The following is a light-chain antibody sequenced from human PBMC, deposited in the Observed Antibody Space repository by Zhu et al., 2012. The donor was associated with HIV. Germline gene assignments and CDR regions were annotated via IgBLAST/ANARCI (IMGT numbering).Light chain of an antibody. CDR1: QSLNSTF. V-gene: IGKV3-20*01. CDR2: DAS. CDR3: QQYVRSPPT. Sequence: EIVLTQSPGTLSLSPGERATLSCRASQSLNSTFLAWYQQKPGQAPRLVMYDASSGAPGIPNRFSGSGSGADFSLTISRLEPEDFAVYYCQQYVRSPPTFGQGTQV. J-gene: IGKJ1*01.